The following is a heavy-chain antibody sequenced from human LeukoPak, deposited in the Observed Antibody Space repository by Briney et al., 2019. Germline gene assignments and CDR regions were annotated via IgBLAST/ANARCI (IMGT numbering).Heavy chain of an antibody. CDR3: ARPGIAAAGTPSSLDY. Sequence: GGSLRLSCAASGFTFSSYAMSWVRQAPGKGLEWVSAISGSGGSTYYADSVKGRFTISRDNSKNTLYLQMNSLRAEDTAVYYCARPGIAAAGTPSSLDYWGQGTLVTVSS. J-gene: IGHJ4*02. V-gene: IGHV3-23*01. CDR1: GFTFSSYA. D-gene: IGHD6-13*01. CDR2: ISGSGGST.